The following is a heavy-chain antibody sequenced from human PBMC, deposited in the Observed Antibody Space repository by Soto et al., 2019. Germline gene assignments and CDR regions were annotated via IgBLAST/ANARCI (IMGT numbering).Heavy chain of an antibody. V-gene: IGHV1-69*04. Sequence: GASVKVSCKASGGTFSSYTISWVRQAPGQGLEWMGRIIPILGIANYAQKFQGRVTITADKSTSTAYMELSSLRSEDTAVYYCARDPGGYCSSTSCYNHAPPHNWFDPWAQRTPVTVSS. CDR1: GGTFSSYT. CDR3: ARDPGGYCSSTSCYNHAPPHNWFDP. J-gene: IGHJ5*02. CDR2: IIPILGIA. D-gene: IGHD2-2*02.